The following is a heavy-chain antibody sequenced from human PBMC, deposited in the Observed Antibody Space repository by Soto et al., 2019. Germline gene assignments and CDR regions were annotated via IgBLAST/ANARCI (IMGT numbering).Heavy chain of an antibody. CDR2: ISSSSSYI. CDR3: ARDQRMAFSGFDY. D-gene: IGHD1-1*01. J-gene: IGHJ4*02. Sequence: GGSLRLSCAASGFTFSSYSMNWVRQAPGKGLEWVSSISSSSSYIYYADSVKGRFTISRDNAKNSLYLQMNSLRAEDTAVYYCARDQRMAFSGFDYWGQGTLVTVSS. CDR1: GFTFSSYS. V-gene: IGHV3-21*01.